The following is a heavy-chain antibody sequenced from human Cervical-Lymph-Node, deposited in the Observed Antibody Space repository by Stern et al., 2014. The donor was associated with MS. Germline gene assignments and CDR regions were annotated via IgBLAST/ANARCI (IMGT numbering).Heavy chain of an antibody. CDR2: FDPEDGET. CDR1: GYTLTELS. V-gene: IGHV1-24*01. J-gene: IGHJ4*02. Sequence: VQLVQSGAEVKKPGASGKVSCKVSGYTLTELSMHWVRQAPGKGLEWMGSFDPEDGETIYAQKFQGRVTMTEDTSTDTAYMELSSLRSEDTAVYYCTTSRHYYDSSGYSIDYWGQGTLVTVSS. CDR3: TTSRHYYDSSGYSIDY. D-gene: IGHD3-22*01.